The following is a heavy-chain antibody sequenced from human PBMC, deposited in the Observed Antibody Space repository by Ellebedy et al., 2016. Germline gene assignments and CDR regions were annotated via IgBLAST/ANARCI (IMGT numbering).Heavy chain of an antibody. CDR1: GFIFSRYG. J-gene: IGHJ3*01. D-gene: IGHD4-23*01. CDR2: ISPDGSDE. V-gene: IGHV3-30*03. CDR3: ATRHYGGFDF. Sequence: GESLKISXAASGFIFSRYGIQWVRQAPGKGLEWVAVISPDGSDEHYTDSVKGRFTISRDSRKNTLYLQMNSLRGEDTAVYYCATRHYGGFDFWGRGTMVTVSS.